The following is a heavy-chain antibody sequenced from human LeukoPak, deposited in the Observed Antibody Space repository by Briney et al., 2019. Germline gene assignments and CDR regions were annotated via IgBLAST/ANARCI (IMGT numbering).Heavy chain of an antibody. CDR1: GFTFSSYA. CDR3: AREKLLWFGEVLPYGMDV. CDR2: ISGSGGST. D-gene: IGHD3-10*01. V-gene: IGHV3-23*01. Sequence: PGGSLRLSCAASGFTFSSYAMSWVRQAPGKGLEWVSAISGSGGSTYYADSVKGRFTISRDNSKNTLYLQMNSLRAEDTAVYYCAREKLLWFGEVLPYGMDVWGQGTTVTVSS. J-gene: IGHJ6*02.